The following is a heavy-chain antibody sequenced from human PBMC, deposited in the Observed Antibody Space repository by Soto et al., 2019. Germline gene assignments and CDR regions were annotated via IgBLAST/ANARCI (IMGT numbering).Heavy chain of an antibody. D-gene: IGHD6-6*01. CDR3: AKGPYSISSAGWFDP. CDR1: GFAFDDYA. V-gene: IGHV3-9*01. CDR2: INWNSGTI. Sequence: EVQLVESGGGLVQPGRSLRLSCAASGFAFDDYAMFWVRQPPGRGLEWVSSINWNSGTINYADSVEGRFTISRDNTKNCLYLQMNGLRAEDTALYYCAKGPYSISSAGWFDPWGQGTLVTVSS. J-gene: IGHJ5*02.